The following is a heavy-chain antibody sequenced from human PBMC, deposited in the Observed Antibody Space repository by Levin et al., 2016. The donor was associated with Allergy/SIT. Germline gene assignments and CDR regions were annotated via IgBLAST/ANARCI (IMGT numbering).Heavy chain of an antibody. Sequence: WVRQAPGQGLEWMGGIIPIFGTANYAQKFQGRVTITADKSTSTAYMELSSLRSEDTAVYYCARDTVPAAIGYYYGMDVWGQGTTVTVSS. J-gene: IGHJ6*02. V-gene: IGHV1-69*06. D-gene: IGHD2-2*02. CDR2: IIPIFGTA. CDR3: ARDTVPAAIGYYYGMDV.